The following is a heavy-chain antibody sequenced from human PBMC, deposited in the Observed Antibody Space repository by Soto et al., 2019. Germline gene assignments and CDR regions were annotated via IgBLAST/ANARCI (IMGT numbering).Heavy chain of an antibody. Sequence: ETLSLTCSVSGGSINSYWWSWIRQPAGKGLEWIGRVYSSGTTDYSPSLNSRATLSVETSKNQFSLKLSSVTAADTAVYYCARDIGSYAYGEGYWGQGIQVTVSS. CDR3: ARDIGSYAYGEGY. CDR1: GGSINSYW. J-gene: IGHJ4*02. V-gene: IGHV4-4*07. D-gene: IGHD3-10*01. CDR2: VYSSGTT.